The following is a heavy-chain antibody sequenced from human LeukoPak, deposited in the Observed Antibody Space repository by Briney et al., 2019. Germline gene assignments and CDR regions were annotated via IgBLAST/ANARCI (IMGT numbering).Heavy chain of an antibody. CDR1: GFTFDDYA. CDR3: AREGYFDY. Sequence: GRSLRLSCAASGFTFDDYAMHWVRQAPGKGLEWVSLINGDGGSTFYADSVKGRFTISRDNSKNSLYLQVNSLRAEDTALYYCAREGYFDYWGQGTLVTVSS. J-gene: IGHJ4*02. CDR2: INGDGGST. V-gene: IGHV3-43*02.